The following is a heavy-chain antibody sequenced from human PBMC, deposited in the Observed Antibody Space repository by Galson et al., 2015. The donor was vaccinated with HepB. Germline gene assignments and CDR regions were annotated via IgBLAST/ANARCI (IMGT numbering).Heavy chain of an antibody. D-gene: IGHD2-21*01. CDR2: ISTTGTNI. Sequence: SLRLSCAASGLSFSSKTMNWVRKVPGKGLQWVAYISTTGTNIHYAESVKGRFTNTRDNAKNTVFLQMNSLRAEDTALYYFATTLFGSGAYWTFDLWGLGTLVTVSS. CDR3: ATTLFGSGAYWTFDL. J-gene: IGHJ3*01. CDR1: GLSFSSKT. V-gene: IGHV3-48*03.